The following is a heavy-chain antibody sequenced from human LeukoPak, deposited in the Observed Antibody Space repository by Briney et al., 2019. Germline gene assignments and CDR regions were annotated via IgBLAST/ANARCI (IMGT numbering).Heavy chain of an antibody. CDR2: IIPILGIA. D-gene: IGHD2-2*01. Sequence: ASVTVSCKASGGTFSSYAISWVRQAPGQGLEWMGRIIPILGIANYAQKFQGRVAITADKSTSTAYMELSSLRSEDTAVYYCATDDKNIVVNGWSAAQPHYYYYGMDVWGQGTTVTVSS. CDR3: ATDDKNIVVNGWSAAQPHYYYYGMDV. CDR1: GGTFSSYA. V-gene: IGHV1-69*04. J-gene: IGHJ6*02.